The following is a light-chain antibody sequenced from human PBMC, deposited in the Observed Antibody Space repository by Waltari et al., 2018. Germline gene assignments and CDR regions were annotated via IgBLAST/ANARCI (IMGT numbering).Light chain of an antibody. Sequence: EVVLTQSPATLSLSPGEIATLSCRASQSVSVNLAWYQQRPGQAPRLLIYSASTRATGIPARFSGSGSGTEFTLTISSLESEDFAVYYCQQSHNWPPLTFGGGTKVEIK. J-gene: IGKJ4*01. CDR1: QSVSVN. CDR2: SAS. CDR3: QQSHNWPPLT. V-gene: IGKV3-15*01.